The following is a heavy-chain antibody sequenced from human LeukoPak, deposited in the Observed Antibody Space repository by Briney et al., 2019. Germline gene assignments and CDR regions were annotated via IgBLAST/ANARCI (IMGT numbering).Heavy chain of an antibody. J-gene: IGHJ4*02. CDR2: MNPNSGNT. Sequence: SVKVSCKASGYTFTSYDINRVRQATGQGLEWMGWMNPNSGNTGYAQKFQVRVTMTRNTSISTAYMELSSLRSEDTAVYYCARNQMATRQGRQFDYWGQGTLVTVSS. V-gene: IGHV1-8*01. CDR3: ARNQMATRQGRQFDY. CDR1: GYTFTSYD. D-gene: IGHD5-24*01.